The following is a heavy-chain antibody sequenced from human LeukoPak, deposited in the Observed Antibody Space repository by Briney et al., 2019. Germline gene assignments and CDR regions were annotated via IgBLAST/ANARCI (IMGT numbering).Heavy chain of an antibody. CDR1: GGTFSSYS. V-gene: IGHV1-69*05. J-gene: IGHJ4*02. Sequence: GASVKVSCKASGGTFSSYSISWVRQAPGQGLEWMGRIVPIFGTTNYAQNFQGRVTITTDESTSTAYMELSSLRSEDTAVYYCAGDRNWGQGTLLTVSS. CDR3: AGDRN. CDR2: IVPIFGTT.